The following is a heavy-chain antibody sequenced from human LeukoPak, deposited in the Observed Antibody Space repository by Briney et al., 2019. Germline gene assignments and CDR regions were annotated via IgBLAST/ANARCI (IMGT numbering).Heavy chain of an antibody. Sequence: GGSLRLSCAASGFTFSNFWMSWVRQAPGKGLEWVASIKGDGSEKYHVDSVKGRFTISRDNAKNSLYLQMNSLRAEDTAVYYCAKFPYGDYVHYWGQGTLVTVSS. J-gene: IGHJ4*02. CDR3: AKFPYGDYVHY. CDR2: IKGDGSEK. D-gene: IGHD4-17*01. V-gene: IGHV3-7*05. CDR1: GFTFSNFW.